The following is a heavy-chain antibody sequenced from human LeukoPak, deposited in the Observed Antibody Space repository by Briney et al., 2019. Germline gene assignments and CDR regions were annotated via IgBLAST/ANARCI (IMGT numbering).Heavy chain of an antibody. D-gene: IGHD3-22*01. CDR1: EFTFSTYA. V-gene: IGHV3-30-3*01. CDR3: ARDRAGYYDSSGPLDY. CDR2: ISYDGSNK. Sequence: RRSLILSCAASEFTFSTYAMHWVRQAPAKGLEWVAVISYDGSNKYYADSVKSRFTISRDNSKSTLYLQMNNLRADDTAVYSCARDRAGYYDSSGPLDYWGQGTLVTVSS. J-gene: IGHJ4*02.